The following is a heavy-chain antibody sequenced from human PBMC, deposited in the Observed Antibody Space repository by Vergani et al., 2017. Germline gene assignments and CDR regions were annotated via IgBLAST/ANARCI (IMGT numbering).Heavy chain of an antibody. D-gene: IGHD2-15*01. J-gene: IGHJ6*02. CDR1: GFTLSSYS. Sequence: EVQLVESGGGLVQPGGSLRLSCAASGFTLSSYSMNWVRQAPGKGLEWVSYISSSSSTIYYADSVKGRFAISRDNAKNSLYLQMNSLRAEDTAVYYCARDSQVREVAALYYYYYYGMDVWGQGTTVTVSS. CDR2: ISSSSSTI. CDR3: ARDSQVREVAALYYYYYYGMDV. V-gene: IGHV3-48*01.